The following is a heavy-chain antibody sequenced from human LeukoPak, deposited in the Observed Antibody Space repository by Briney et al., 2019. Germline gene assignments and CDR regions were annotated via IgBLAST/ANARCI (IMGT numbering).Heavy chain of an antibody. D-gene: IGHD3-16*01. V-gene: IGHV3-23*01. CDR2: VSGSDGVT. CDR1: GFTFSNYA. J-gene: IGHJ4*02. CDR3: VRYFGGHLYYFDY. Sequence: GGSLRLSCAASGFTFSNYAMSWVRQAPGKGLEWVSVVSGSDGVTYYADSVKGRFTISRDNSKNTLFLQVNSLRAEDTAVYYCVRYFGGHLYYFDYWGQGTLVTVSS.